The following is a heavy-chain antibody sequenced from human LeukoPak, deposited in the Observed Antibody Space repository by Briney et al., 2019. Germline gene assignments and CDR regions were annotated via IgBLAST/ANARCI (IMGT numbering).Heavy chain of an antibody. CDR3: ASFAPYCSGGSCYYYGMDV. V-gene: IGHV3-21*01. D-gene: IGHD2-15*01. J-gene: IGHJ6*02. CDR2: ISSSSSYI. Sequence: GRSLRLSCAASGFTFSSYSMNWVRQAPGKGLEWVSSISSSSSYIYYADSVKGRFTISRDNAKNSLYLQMNSLRAEDTAVYYCASFAPYCSGGSCYYYGMDVWGQGTTVTVSS. CDR1: GFTFSSYS.